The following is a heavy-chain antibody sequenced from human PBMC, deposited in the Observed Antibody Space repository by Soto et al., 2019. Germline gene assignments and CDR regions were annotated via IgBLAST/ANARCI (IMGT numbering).Heavy chain of an antibody. J-gene: IGHJ5*02. V-gene: IGHV1-69*13. Sequence: SVKVSCKASGGTFSSYAISWVRQAPGQGLEWMGGIIPIFGTANYAQKFQGRVTITADESTSTAYMELSSLRSEDTAVYYCARELRQQLVKPPGGNSFDPWGQATLVTVSS. D-gene: IGHD6-13*01. CDR2: IIPIFGTA. CDR3: ARELRQQLVKPPGGNSFDP. CDR1: GGTFSSYA.